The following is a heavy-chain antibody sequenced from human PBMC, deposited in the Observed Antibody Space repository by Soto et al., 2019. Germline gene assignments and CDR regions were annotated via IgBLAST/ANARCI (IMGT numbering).Heavy chain of an antibody. Sequence: QVQLVQSGAEVKKPGASVKISCKASGYTFTSYYMHWVRQAPGQGLEWMGIINPSGGSTNYAQKLQGRVAMTKDTSTSTVYMELDSLRSEDTAVYYCARPPYSGCINAVCYPLDYWGQGTLVTDSS. D-gene: IGHD2-8*01. CDR1: GYTFTSYY. V-gene: IGHV1-46*01. CDR2: INPSGGST. CDR3: ARPPYSGCINAVCYPLDY. J-gene: IGHJ4*02.